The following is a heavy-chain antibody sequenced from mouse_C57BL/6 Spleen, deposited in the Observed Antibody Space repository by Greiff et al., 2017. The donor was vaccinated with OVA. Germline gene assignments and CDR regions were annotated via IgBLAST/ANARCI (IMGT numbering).Heavy chain of an antibody. CDR2: ILPGSGST. V-gene: IGHV1-9*01. CDR3: ATYDYDEGDYYAMDY. D-gene: IGHD2-4*01. Sequence: LVESGAELMKPGASVKLSCKATGYTFTGYWIEWVKQRPGHGLEWIGEILPGSGSTNYNEKFKGKATFTADTSSNTAYMQLSSLTTEDSAIYYCATYDYDEGDYYAMDYWGQGTSVTVSS. CDR1: GYTFTGYW. J-gene: IGHJ4*01.